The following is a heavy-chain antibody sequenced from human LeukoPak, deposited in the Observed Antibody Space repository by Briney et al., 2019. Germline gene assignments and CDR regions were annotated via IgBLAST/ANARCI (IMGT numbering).Heavy chain of an antibody. D-gene: IGHD3-10*01. CDR1: GGSFSGYY. CDR3: ASTGPHTSPHYYYYYYMDV. CDR2: INHSGST. J-gene: IGHJ6*03. Sequence: PSETLSLTCAVYGGSFSGYYWSWIRQPPGKGLGWIGEINHSGSTNYNPSLKSRVTISVDTSKNQFSLKLSSVTAADTAVYYCASTGPHTSPHYYYYYYMDVWGKGTTVTVSS. V-gene: IGHV4-34*01.